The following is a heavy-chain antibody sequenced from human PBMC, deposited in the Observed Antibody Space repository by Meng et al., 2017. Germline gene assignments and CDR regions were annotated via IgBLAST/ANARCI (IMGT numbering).Heavy chain of an antibody. CDR1: GGSISSSSYY. Sequence: SETLSLTCTVSGGSISSSSYYWGWIRQPPGKGLEWIGSIYYSGSTYYNPSLKSRVTISVDTSKNKFSLKLSSVTAADTAVYYCARIVGATNDAFDIWGQGTMVTVSS. V-gene: IGHV4-39*07. CDR3: ARIVGATNDAFDI. CDR2: IYYSGST. J-gene: IGHJ3*02. D-gene: IGHD1-26*01.